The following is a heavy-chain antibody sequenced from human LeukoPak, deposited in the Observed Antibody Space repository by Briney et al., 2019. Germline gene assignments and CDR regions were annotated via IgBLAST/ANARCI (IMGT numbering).Heavy chain of an antibody. D-gene: IGHD5-12*01. CDR1: GFTFDDYA. J-gene: IGHJ4*02. V-gene: IGHV3-9*03. Sequence: GGSLRLSCAASGFTFDDYAMHWVRQAPGKGLEWVSGINWNGNDIGYADSVKGRFTICRDSAKKSLYLQINSLRAEDMAIYYCTRDNSGGFGHYFESWGQGTLVTVSS. CDR3: TRDNSGGFGHYFES. CDR2: INWNGNDI.